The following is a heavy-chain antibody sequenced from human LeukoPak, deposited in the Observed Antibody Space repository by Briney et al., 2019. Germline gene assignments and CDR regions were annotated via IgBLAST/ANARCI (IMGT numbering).Heavy chain of an antibody. CDR3: ARVGGGPNFDY. CDR2: IYSGGST. D-gene: IGHD2-15*01. Sequence: PGGSLRLSCAASGFTVSSNYMSWVRQAPGKGLEWVSVIYSGGSTYYADSVKGRFTISKDNSKNTLYLQMNSLRAEDTAVYYCARVGGGPNFDYWGQGTLVTVTS. V-gene: IGHV3-53*01. CDR1: GFTVSSNY. J-gene: IGHJ4*02.